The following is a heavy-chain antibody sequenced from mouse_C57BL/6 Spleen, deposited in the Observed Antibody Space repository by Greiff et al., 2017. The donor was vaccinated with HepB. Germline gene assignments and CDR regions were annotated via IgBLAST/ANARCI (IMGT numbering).Heavy chain of an antibody. CDR1: GYAFSSYW. D-gene: IGHD1-1*01. J-gene: IGHJ2*01. CDR3: ASSGITTVVAPYYFDY. Sequence: VQLQQSGAELVKPGASVKISCKASGYAFSSYWMNWVKQRPGKGLEWIGQIYPGDGDTNYNGKFKGKATLTADRSSSTAYMQLSSLTSEDSAVYFCASSGITTVVAPYYFDYWGQGTTLTVSS. V-gene: IGHV1-80*01. CDR2: IYPGDGDT.